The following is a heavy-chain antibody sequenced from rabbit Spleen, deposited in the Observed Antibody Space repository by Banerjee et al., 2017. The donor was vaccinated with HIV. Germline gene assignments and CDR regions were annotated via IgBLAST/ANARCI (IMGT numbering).Heavy chain of an antibody. Sequence: QSLEESGGDLVKPGASLTLTCKASGLDFSGDSYDSYMCWVRQAPGKGLEWIACIDIGSSGFTYFASWAKGRFTISKTSSTTVTLQMTSLTAVDTATYFCARDTSSSFSSYGMDLWGQGTLVTVS. D-gene: IGHD1-1*01. J-gene: IGHJ6*01. CDR2: IDIGSSGFT. CDR3: ARDTSSSFSSYGMDL. V-gene: IGHV1S40*01. CDR1: GLDFSGDSY.